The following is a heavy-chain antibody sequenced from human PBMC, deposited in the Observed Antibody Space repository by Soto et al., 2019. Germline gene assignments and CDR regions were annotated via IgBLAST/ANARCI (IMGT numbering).Heavy chain of an antibody. CDR3: ARGFRSGDADWFDP. CDR2: INAGNGNT. CDR1: GYTFTSYA. D-gene: IGHD2-15*01. Sequence: ASVKVSCKASGYTFTSYAMHWVRQAPGQRLEWMGWINAGNGNTKYSQKFQGRVTITRDTSAGTAYMELSSLRSEDTAVYYCARGFRSGDADWFDPWGQGTLVTVSS. J-gene: IGHJ5*02. V-gene: IGHV1-3*01.